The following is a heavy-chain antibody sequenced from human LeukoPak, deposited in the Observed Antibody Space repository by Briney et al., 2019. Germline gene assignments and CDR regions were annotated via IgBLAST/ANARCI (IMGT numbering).Heavy chain of an antibody. J-gene: IGHJ3*02. V-gene: IGHV3-48*01. CDR2: ISSSSSII. CDR3: ARDLNAFDI. CDR1: GFTSNTYS. Sequence: GGSLRLSCAASGFTSNTYSMNWARQAPGKGLEWVSYISYISSSSSIIYYADSVKGRFTISRDSAKNSLYLQMNSLRAEDTAVYYCARDLNAFDIWGQGTMVTVSS.